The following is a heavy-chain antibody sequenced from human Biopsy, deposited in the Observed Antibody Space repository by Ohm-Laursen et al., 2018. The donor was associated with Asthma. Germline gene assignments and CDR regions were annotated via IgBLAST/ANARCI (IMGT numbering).Heavy chain of an antibody. J-gene: IGHJ4*02. CDR1: GVAIRSYY. Sequence: GTLSLTCTVSGVAIRSYYWTWIRQPPGKGLEWIGNIHYSGSTYSNPSLKSRVTISVDTSKKQISLRLSSVIAADTAVYYCAGFCSGGNCPDHWGQGTLVTVSS. CDR2: IHYSGST. D-gene: IGHD2-15*01. V-gene: IGHV4-59*01. CDR3: AGFCSGGNCPDH.